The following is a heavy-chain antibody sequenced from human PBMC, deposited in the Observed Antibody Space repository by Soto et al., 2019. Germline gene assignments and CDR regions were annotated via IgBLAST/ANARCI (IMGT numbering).Heavy chain of an antibody. V-gene: IGHV3-23*01. CDR3: AKDRDYDSSGYYYVGLFDY. CDR1: GFTFSSYA. J-gene: IGHJ4*02. Sequence: EVQLLESGGGLVQPGGSLRLSCAASGFTFSSYAMSWVRQAPGKGLEWVSAISGSGGSTYYADSVKGRFTISRDNSKNKLYLQMNSLRAEDTAVDYCAKDRDYDSSGYYYVGLFDYWGQGTLVTVSS. D-gene: IGHD3-22*01. CDR2: ISGSGGST.